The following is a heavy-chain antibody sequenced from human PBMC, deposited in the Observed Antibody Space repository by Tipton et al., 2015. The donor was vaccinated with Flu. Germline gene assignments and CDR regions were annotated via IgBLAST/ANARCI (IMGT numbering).Heavy chain of an antibody. CDR1: GGSISSSTYY. J-gene: IGHJ5*01. Sequence: TLSLTCTVSGGSISSSTYYWSWIRQPAGKGLEWIRRIYTSGSTNYNPSLKSRVTMSVDSSKNQFSLRLTSVTAADTAVYFCARRDYSHYVSEPKNWFDSWGQGALVTVSS. CDR2: IYTSGST. CDR3: ARRDYSHYVSEPKNWFDS. D-gene: IGHD4-11*01. V-gene: IGHV4-61*02.